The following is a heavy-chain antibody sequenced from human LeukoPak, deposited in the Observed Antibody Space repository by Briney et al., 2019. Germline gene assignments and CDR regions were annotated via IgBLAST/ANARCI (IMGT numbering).Heavy chain of an antibody. CDR3: ARGLDYGDYQYYFDY. CDR2: INHNGST. Sequence: SETLSLTCAAYGGSFSGYYWSWIRQPPGKGLEWIGEINHNGSTNYNPSLKSRVTISVDTSKNQFSLKLSSVTAADTAVYYCARGLDYGDYQYYFDYWGQGTLVTVSS. D-gene: IGHD4-17*01. J-gene: IGHJ4*02. CDR1: GGSFSGYY. V-gene: IGHV4-34*01.